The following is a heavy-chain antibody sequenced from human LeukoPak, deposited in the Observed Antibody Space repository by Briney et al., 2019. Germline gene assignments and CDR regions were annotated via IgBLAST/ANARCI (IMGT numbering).Heavy chain of an antibody. J-gene: IGHJ4*02. CDR3: TREPLTMMIDYYGSGSYYIPYYFDY. CDR1: GFTFGDYA. V-gene: IGHV3-49*04. D-gene: IGHD3-10*01. Sequence: GGSLRLSCTASGFTFGDYAMSWVRQAPGKGLEWVGFIRSKAYGGTTEYAASVKGRFTISRDDSKSIAYLQMNSLKTEDTAVYYCTREPLTMMIDYYGSGSYYIPYYFDYWGQGTLVTVSS. CDR2: IRSKAYGGTT.